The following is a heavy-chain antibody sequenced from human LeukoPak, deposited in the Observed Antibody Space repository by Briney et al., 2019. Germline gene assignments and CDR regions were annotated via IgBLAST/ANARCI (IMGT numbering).Heavy chain of an antibody. Sequence: ASVKVSCKASGYTFTGYYMHWLRQAPGQGLEWMGWINPNSGGTNYAQKFQGRVTMTRDTSISTAYMELSRLRSDDTAVYYCARDIGYSSGWYPIYYFDYWGQGTLVTVSS. CDR3: ARDIGYSSGWYPIYYFDY. J-gene: IGHJ4*02. V-gene: IGHV1-2*02. CDR2: INPNSGGT. D-gene: IGHD6-19*01. CDR1: GYTFTGYY.